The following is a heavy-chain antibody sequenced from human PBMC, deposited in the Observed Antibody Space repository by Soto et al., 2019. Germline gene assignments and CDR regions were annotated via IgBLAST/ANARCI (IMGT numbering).Heavy chain of an antibody. CDR3: ARDGVAVAGSQNWLDT. J-gene: IGHJ5*02. CDR1: GDIFTGYY. D-gene: IGHD6-19*01. CDR2: INPNSGGT. Sequence: QVQLLQSGADVKKSGASVKVSCKASGDIFTGYYFHWVRQAPGQGLEWVGWINPNSGGTNYAQNFQGRATITRDSSITTVYLELSSLRPDDTAVYYCARDGVAVAGSQNWLDTWGQGTLVTVSS. V-gene: IGHV1-2*02.